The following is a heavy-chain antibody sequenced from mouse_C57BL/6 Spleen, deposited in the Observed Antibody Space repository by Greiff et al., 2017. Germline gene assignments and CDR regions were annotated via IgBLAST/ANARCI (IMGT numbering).Heavy chain of an antibody. Sequence: VQLKESGEGLVKPGGSLKLSCAASGFTFSSYAMSWVRQTPEKRLEWVAYISSGGDYIYYADTVKGRFTISRDNARNTLYLQMSSLKSEDTAMYYCTRGDGYGAMDYWGQGTSVTVSS. CDR2: ISSGGDYI. CDR1: GFTFSSYA. V-gene: IGHV5-9-1*02. D-gene: IGHD2-3*01. CDR3: TRGDGYGAMDY. J-gene: IGHJ4*01.